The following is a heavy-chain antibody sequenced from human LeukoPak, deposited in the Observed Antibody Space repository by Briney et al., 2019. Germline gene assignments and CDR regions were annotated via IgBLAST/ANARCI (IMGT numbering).Heavy chain of an antibody. D-gene: IGHD3-10*01. CDR1: GGSISSYY. J-gene: IGHJ6*03. CDR3: ARGALIRGVTRFYYYMDV. CDR2: IYTSGST. Sequence: SETLSLTCTVSGGSISSYYWSWIRQPAGKGLEWIGRIYTSGSTNYNPSLKSRVTMSVDTSKNQFSLKLSSVTAADTAVYYCARGALIRGVTRFYYYMDVWGKGTTVTISS. V-gene: IGHV4-4*07.